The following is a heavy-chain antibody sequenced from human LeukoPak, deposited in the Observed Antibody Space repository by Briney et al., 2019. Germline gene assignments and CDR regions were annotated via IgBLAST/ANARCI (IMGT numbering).Heavy chain of an antibody. V-gene: IGHV3-7*01. Sequence: GGSLRLSCAASGFTSSSYWMSWVRQAPGEGLEWVANIKQDGSEKYYVDSVKGRFTISRDNAMNSLYLQMNSLRAEDTAVYYCAREYDSSGYYHDAFDIWGQGTMVTVSS. J-gene: IGHJ3*02. CDR2: IKQDGSEK. CDR1: GFTSSSYW. CDR3: AREYDSSGYYHDAFDI. D-gene: IGHD3-22*01.